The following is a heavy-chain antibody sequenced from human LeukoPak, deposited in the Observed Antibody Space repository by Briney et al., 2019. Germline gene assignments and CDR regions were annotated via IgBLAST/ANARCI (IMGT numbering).Heavy chain of an antibody. D-gene: IGHD5-12*01. CDR2: INSGGSTT. CDR1: GFTFSSYW. Sequence: GGSLRLSCAASGFTFSSYWMHWVRQAPGKGLVWVSRINSGGSTTNYADSVKGRFTISRDNAKNTLYLQMNSLRAEDTAVYYCARGPSGYHNTGGQGTLVTVSS. V-gene: IGHV3-74*01. CDR3: ARGPSGYHNT. J-gene: IGHJ4*02.